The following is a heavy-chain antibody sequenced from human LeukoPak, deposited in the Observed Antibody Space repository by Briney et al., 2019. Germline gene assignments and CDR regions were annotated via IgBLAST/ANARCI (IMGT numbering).Heavy chain of an antibody. D-gene: IGHD6-13*01. Sequence: SETLSLTCTVSGYSISSGYYWGWIRQPPGKGLEWIGYIYYSGSTNYNPSLKSRVTISVDTSKNQFSLKLSSVTAADTAVYYCARGDSSSWYGYWYFDLWGRGTLVTVSS. CDR2: IYYSGST. CDR1: GYSISSGYY. V-gene: IGHV4-61*01. J-gene: IGHJ2*01. CDR3: ARGDSSSWYGYWYFDL.